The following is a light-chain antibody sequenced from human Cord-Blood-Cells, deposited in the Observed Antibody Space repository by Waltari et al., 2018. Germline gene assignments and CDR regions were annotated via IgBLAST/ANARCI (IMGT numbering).Light chain of an antibody. CDR2: EVS. Sequence: QSALTQPASVSGSPGQSITISCTAPSSDVGGYNYVSWYQQHPGKAPKLMIYEVSNRPSGVSNRFSGSKSGNTASLTISGLQAEDEADYYCSSYTSSSTLVFGTGTKVTVL. CDR1: SSDVGGYNY. V-gene: IGLV2-14*01. CDR3: SSYTSSSTLV. J-gene: IGLJ1*01.